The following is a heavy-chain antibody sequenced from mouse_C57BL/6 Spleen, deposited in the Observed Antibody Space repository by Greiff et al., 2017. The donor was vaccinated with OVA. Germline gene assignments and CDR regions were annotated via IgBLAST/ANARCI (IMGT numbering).Heavy chain of an antibody. D-gene: IGHD2-4*01. V-gene: IGHV1-82*01. CDR2: IYPGDGDT. CDR1: GYAFSSSW. J-gene: IGHJ3*01. CDR3: ARYDYGAWFAY. Sequence: VQLQQSGPELVKPGASVKISCKASGYAFSSSWMNWVKQRPGKGLEWIGRIYPGDGDTNYNGKFKGKATLTADKSSSTAYMQLSSLTSEDSAVYFCARYDYGAWFAYWGQGTLVTVSA.